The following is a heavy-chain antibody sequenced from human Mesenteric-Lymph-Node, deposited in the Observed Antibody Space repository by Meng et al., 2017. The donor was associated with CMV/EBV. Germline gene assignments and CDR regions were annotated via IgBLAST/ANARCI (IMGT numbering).Heavy chain of an antibody. CDR2: IKQDGSEK. D-gene: IGHD3-22*01. CDR3: ARDGAVVVKHLMGYYGMDV. J-gene: IGHJ6*02. CDR1: GFTFSTYW. Sequence: GESLKISCAAPGFTFSTYWMSWVRQAPGKGLEWVANIKQDGSEKYYVDSVKGRFTISRDNAKNSLYLQMNSLRAEDTAVYYCARDGAVVVKHLMGYYGMDVWGQGTTVTVSS. V-gene: IGHV3-7*01.